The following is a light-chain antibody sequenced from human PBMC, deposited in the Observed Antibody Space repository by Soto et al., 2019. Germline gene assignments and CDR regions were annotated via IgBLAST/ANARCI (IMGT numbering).Light chain of an antibody. V-gene: IGLV2-14*01. Sequence: QSALTQPASVSGSPGQSITISCTGTGSDVGGYNYVSWYQQHPGKAPKLMIYDVSNRPSGVSNRCSGSKAGNTASLTISRLQPEDEADYYCSSYTSSSTVVFGGGTKVTVL. CDR1: GSDVGGYNY. CDR2: DVS. J-gene: IGLJ2*01. CDR3: SSYTSSSTVV.